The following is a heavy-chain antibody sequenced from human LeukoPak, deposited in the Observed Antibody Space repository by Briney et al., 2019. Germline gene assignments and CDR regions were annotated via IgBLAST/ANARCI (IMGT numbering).Heavy chain of an antibody. CDR3: ARERAYYDILPRWFDP. V-gene: IGHV4-59*12. J-gene: IGHJ5*02. CDR1: GGSISSYY. CDR2: IYYSGST. Sequence: SETLSLTCTVPGGSISSYYWSWIRQPPGKGLEWIGYIYYSGSTNCNPSLKSRVTISVDTSKNQFSLKLSSVTAADTAVYYCARERAYYDILPRWFDPWGQGTLVTVSS. D-gene: IGHD3-9*01.